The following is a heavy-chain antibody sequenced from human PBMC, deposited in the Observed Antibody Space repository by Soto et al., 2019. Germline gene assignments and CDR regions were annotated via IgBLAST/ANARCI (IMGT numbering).Heavy chain of an antibody. J-gene: IGHJ4*02. D-gene: IGHD2-15*01. CDR1: GFTFSSYA. Sequence: GGSLRLSCAASGFTFSSYAMSWVRQAPGKGLEWVSAISGSGGSTYYADSVKGRFTISRDNSKNTLYLQMNSLRAEDTAVYYCASSTPSIYCSGGSCPFDYWGQGTLVTVSS. CDR3: ASSTPSIYCSGGSCPFDY. CDR2: ISGSGGST. V-gene: IGHV3-23*01.